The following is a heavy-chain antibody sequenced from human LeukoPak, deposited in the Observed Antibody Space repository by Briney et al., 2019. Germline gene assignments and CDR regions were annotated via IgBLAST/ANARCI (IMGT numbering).Heavy chain of an antibody. CDR2: ISGSGGST. V-gene: IGHV3-23*01. CDR3: ATRMAHMIVVVISPT. J-gene: IGHJ5*02. CDR1: GFTFSSYA. Sequence: GGSLRLSCAASGFTFSSYAMSWGRQAPGKGLEWVSAISGSGGSTYYADSVKGRFTISRDNSKNTLYLQMNSLRAEDTAVYYRATRMAHMIVVVISPTWGQGTLVTVSS. D-gene: IGHD3-22*01.